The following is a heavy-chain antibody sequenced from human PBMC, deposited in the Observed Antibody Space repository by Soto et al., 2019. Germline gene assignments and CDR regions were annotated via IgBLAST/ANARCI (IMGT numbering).Heavy chain of an antibody. CDR1: GGTFSSYA. V-gene: IGHV1-69*13. CDR3: ARESEYCGGDCYSGLLDY. CDR2: IIPIFGTA. Sequence: ASVKVSCKASGGTFSSYAISWVRQAPGQGLEWMGGIIPIFGTANYAQKFQGRVTITADESTSTAYMELSSLRSEDTAVYYCARESEYCGGDCYSGLLDYWGQGTVVTVSS. D-gene: IGHD2-21*02. J-gene: IGHJ4*02.